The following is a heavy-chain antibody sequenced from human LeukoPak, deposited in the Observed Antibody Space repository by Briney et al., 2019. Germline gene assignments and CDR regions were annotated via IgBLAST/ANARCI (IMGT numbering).Heavy chain of an antibody. Sequence: ASVKVSCKSSGYTFTGYYMHWVRQAPGQGLEWMGWINPNSGGTNYAQKFQGRVTMTRDTSISTAYMELSRLRSDDTAVYYCARVRIAAAAFHYWGQGTLVTVSS. CDR3: ARVRIAAAAFHY. CDR1: GYTFTGYY. J-gene: IGHJ4*02. V-gene: IGHV1-2*02. CDR2: INPNSGGT. D-gene: IGHD6-6*01.